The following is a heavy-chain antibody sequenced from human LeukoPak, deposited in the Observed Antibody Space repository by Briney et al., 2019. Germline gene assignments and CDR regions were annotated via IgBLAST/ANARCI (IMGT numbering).Heavy chain of an antibody. D-gene: IGHD3-10*01. CDR3: ASYYYGSGSSPIAFDY. V-gene: IGHV1-69*13. CDR1: GGTFSSYA. J-gene: IGHJ4*02. CDR2: IIPIFGTA. Sequence: ASVKVSCKASGGTFSSYAISWVRQAPGQGLEWMGGIIPIFGTANYAQKFQGRVTITADESTSTAYMELSSLRSEDTAVYYCASYYYGSGSSPIAFDYWGQGTLVTVSS.